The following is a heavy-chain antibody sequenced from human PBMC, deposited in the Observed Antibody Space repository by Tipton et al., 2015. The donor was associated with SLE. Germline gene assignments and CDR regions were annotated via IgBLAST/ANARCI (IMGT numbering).Heavy chain of an antibody. D-gene: IGHD6-13*01. CDR1: GGSLSGYY. CDR2: INHVGRT. CDR3: AGAVGTAAGLRDY. V-gene: IGHV4-34*01. Sequence: TLSLTCAVYGGSLSGYYWSWIRQSPGKGLEWIDDINHVGRTNYNPSLRSRATISIDTSKNQFSLKLTSVTAADAAIYYRAGAVGTAAGLRDYWGQGTLVTVSS. J-gene: IGHJ4*02.